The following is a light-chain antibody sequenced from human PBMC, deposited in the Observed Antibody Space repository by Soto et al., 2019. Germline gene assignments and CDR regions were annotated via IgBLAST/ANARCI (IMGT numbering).Light chain of an antibody. CDR2: GAS. J-gene: IGKJ5*01. CDR1: QSVSSY. V-gene: IGKV3-20*01. Sequence: EIVLTQSPATLSLSPGERATLSCRASQSVSSYLAWYQHKTGQAPRLLISGASSRATGIPDRFTGSGSETSFTLTISRLEPEDFALYYCQHYQSGHPITFGQGTRLEIK. CDR3: QHYQSGHPIT.